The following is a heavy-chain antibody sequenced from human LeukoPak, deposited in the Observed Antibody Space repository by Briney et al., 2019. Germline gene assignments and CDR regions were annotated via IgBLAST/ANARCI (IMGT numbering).Heavy chain of an antibody. Sequence: TGGPLRLSCAASGFTFSNYGMSWVRQAPGKGLEWVANIKPDGSEKYYVDSVGGRFTISRDNAKNSLYLQMNSLRAEDTAVYYCRYSSRGGFDYWGQGTLVTVSS. CDR1: GFTFSNYG. CDR3: RYSSRGGFDY. CDR2: IKPDGSEK. V-gene: IGHV3-7*01. D-gene: IGHD6-13*01. J-gene: IGHJ4*02.